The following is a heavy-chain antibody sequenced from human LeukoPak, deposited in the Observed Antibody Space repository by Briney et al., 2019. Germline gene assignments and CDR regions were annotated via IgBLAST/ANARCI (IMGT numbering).Heavy chain of an antibody. Sequence: ASVTVSFTASGGTFIDYSIAWVRQAPGQGIEWVGRIIPVLGIPNYTKTFQGRVTITADKSTSTAYLELSSLRSEDTALYYCATDYDILTGFFVQWGQGTLVTVSS. D-gene: IGHD3-9*01. V-gene: IGHV1-69*04. J-gene: IGHJ4*02. CDR1: GGTFIDYS. CDR3: ATDYDILTGFFVQ. CDR2: IIPVLGIP.